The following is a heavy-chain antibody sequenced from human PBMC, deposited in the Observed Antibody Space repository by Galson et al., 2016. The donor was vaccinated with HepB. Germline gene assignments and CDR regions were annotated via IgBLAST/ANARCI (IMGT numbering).Heavy chain of an antibody. V-gene: IGHV3-53*01. D-gene: IGHD3-22*01. CDR2: IYPVGLT. CDR1: GFTFRLYA. Sequence: SLRLSCAASGFTFRLYAISWVRQAPGKGLECVSVIYPVGLTYYPDSVKGRFTISRDTSSNTVYLQMDSLRVAHTAVYYCARGRDETMIPFDYWGQGILVSVSS. CDR3: ARGRDETMIPFDY. J-gene: IGHJ4*02.